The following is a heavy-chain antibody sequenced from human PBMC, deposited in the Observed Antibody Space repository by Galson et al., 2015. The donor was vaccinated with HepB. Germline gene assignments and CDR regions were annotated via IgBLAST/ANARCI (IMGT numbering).Heavy chain of an antibody. CDR3: ARQDSSYYYWFRV. CDR1: GSSFTNYW. J-gene: IGHJ4*02. V-gene: IGHV5-10-1*01. Sequence: QSGAEVTKPGESLRISCTGSGSSFTNYWISWVRQMPGKGLEWMGRIDPSGSYTNYSPSLQGHVTISADKSISTAYLQWRNLKASDTAIYYCARQDSSYYYWFRVWGQGTLVTVSA. CDR2: IDPSGSYT. D-gene: IGHD3-22*01.